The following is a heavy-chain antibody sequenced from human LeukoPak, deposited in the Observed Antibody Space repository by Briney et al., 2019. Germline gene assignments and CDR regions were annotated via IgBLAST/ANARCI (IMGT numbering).Heavy chain of an antibody. V-gene: IGHV3-48*01. D-gene: IGHD5-12*01. J-gene: IGHJ4*02. Sequence: GGSLRLSCAASGFIFSTYSMNWVRQAPGKGLEWVSYISSSSTIYYADSVKGRFTISRDNAKNSLYLQMNSLRAEDTAVYYCARAGRLLTNPRAGYYFDYWGQGTLVTVSS. CDR3: ARAGRLLTNPRAGYYFDY. CDR1: GFIFSTYS. CDR2: ISSSSTI.